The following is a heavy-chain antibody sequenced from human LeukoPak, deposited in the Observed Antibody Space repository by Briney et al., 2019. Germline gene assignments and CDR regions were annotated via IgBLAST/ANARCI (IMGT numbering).Heavy chain of an antibody. CDR3: ARSSTDYDFWSGYYPLWFDP. V-gene: IGHV3-11*01. D-gene: IGHD3-3*01. CDR2: ISSSGATI. Sequence: PGGSLRLSCAASGFSFSDSYMSWIRQAPGKGLECISYISSSGATIYYADSVKGRFTLSRDNAKNSLYLQMNSLRAEDTAVYYCARSSTDYDFWSGYYPLWFDPWGQGTLVTVSS. CDR1: GFSFSDSY. J-gene: IGHJ5*02.